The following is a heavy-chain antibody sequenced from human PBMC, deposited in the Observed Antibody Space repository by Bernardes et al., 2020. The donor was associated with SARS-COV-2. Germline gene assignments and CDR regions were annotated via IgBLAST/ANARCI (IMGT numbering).Heavy chain of an antibody. J-gene: IGHJ4*02. V-gene: IGHV3-30*18. CDR1: GFTFSSYG. CDR3: AKGSYYCSGGSCYEFDY. D-gene: IGHD2-15*01. CDR2: ISYDGSNK. Sequence: GGSLRLSCAASGFTFSSYGMHWVRQAPGKGLEWVAIISYDGSNKYYADSVKGRFTISRDNSKNTLYLQMNSLRAEDTAVYYCAKGSYYCSGGSCYEFDYWGQGTLVTVSS.